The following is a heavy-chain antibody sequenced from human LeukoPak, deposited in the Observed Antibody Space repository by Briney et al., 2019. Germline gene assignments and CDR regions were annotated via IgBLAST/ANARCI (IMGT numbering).Heavy chain of an antibody. CDR2: ISYDGSNK. V-gene: IGHV3-30*09. J-gene: IGHJ5*02. CDR1: GFTFSNYG. Sequence: GGSLRLSCAASGFTFSNYGMHWVRQAPGKGLEWVTIISYDGSNKHYADSVKGRFAISRDNSENMLYLQMNSLRAEDTAVYYCARGCLPPWGQGTLVTVSS. D-gene: IGHD4/OR15-4a*01. CDR3: ARGCLPP.